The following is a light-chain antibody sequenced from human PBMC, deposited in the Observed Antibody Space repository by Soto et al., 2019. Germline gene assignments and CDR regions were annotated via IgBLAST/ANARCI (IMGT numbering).Light chain of an antibody. CDR1: QSVSNNY. V-gene: IGKV3-20*01. CDR2: GAS. CDR3: QQYGSSGT. J-gene: IGKJ1*01. Sequence: EIVLTQSPGTLSLSPGERATLSCRASQSVSNNYLAWYQQKPGQAPRLLIYGASNRANGIPDRFSGSGSGTDFTLTISRLEPEDFAVYYCQQYGSSGTFGQGTKVVIK.